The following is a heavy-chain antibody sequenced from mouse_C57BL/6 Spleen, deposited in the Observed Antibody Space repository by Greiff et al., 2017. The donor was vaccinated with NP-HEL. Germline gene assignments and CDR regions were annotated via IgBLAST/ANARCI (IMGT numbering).Heavy chain of an antibody. CDR1: GFTFSSYG. CDR2: ISSGGSYT. D-gene: IGHD2-4*01. V-gene: IGHV5-6*01. J-gene: IGHJ2*01. Sequence: EVHLVESGGDLVKPGGSLKLSCAASGFTFSSYGMSWVRQTPDKRLEWVATISSGGSYTYYPDSVKGRFTISRDNAKNTLYLQMSSLKSEDTAMYYCARHDYDQYYFDYWGQGTTLTVSS. CDR3: ARHDYDQYYFDY.